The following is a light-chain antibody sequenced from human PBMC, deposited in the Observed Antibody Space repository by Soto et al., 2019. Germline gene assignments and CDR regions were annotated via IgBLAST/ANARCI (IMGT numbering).Light chain of an antibody. Sequence: EIVLTQSPATLSVSPGERATLSCRASQSVSSYLAWYQQKPGQAPRLLVYGASSRATGIPARFSGSGSGTEFTLAISSLQSEDFVVYYCQQYYNWPPTWTFGQGTKVEIK. CDR2: GAS. CDR1: QSVSSY. CDR3: QQYYNWPPTWT. J-gene: IGKJ1*01. V-gene: IGKV3-15*01.